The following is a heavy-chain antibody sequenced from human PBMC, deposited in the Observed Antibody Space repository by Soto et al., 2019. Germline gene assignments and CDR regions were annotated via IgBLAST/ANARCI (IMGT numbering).Heavy chain of an antibody. V-gene: IGHV3-15*01. J-gene: IGHJ6*01. CDR1: GFTFSNAW. CDR3: TTEGEDSYGYYYYGMDV. CDR2: IKSKTDGGTT. Sequence: PGGSLRLSCAASGFTFSNAWMSWVRQAPGKGLDWVGRIKSKTDGGTTDYAAPVKGRFTISRDDSKNTLYLQMNSLKTEDTAVYYCTTEGEDSYGYYYYGMDVWGQGTTVTGS. D-gene: IGHD5-18*01.